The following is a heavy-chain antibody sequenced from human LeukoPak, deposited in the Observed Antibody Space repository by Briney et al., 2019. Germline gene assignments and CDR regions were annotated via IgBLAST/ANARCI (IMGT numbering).Heavy chain of an antibody. V-gene: IGHV3-7*01. Sequence: SAGSLCLSCAVSGFTISSYCMSWVRQAPGKGLEWVGNIKQDGSEKYYVDPVQGRLTTSTVNAKKSLYLQMNSLIAAATAVYYCARDPSDGWFDPSGQGTLVTLS. CDR1: GFTISSYC. CDR2: IKQDGSEK. J-gene: IGHJ5*02. D-gene: IGHD2-21*02. CDR3: ARDPSDGWFDP.